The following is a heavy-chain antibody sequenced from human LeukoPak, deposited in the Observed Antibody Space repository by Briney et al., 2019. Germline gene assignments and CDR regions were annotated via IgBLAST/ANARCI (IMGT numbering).Heavy chain of an antibody. D-gene: IGHD3-3*01. V-gene: IGHV3-33*01. CDR3: ARDRQDLWSGYPKYYFDY. CDR2: IWYDGSNK. CDR1: GFTFSSYG. J-gene: IGHJ4*02. Sequence: PGRSLRLSCVASGFTFSSYGTHWVRQAPGKGLEWVAVIWYDGSNKYYADSVKGRFTISRDNPKNTLYLQMNSLRAEDTAVYYCARDRQDLWSGYPKYYFDYWGQGTLVTVSS.